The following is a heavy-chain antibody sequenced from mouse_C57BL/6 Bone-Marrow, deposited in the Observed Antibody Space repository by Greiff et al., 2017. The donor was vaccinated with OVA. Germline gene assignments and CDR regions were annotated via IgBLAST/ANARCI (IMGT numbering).Heavy chain of an antibody. J-gene: IGHJ2*01. CDR3: ARGVYYGYFDY. Sequence: QVQLQQSGAELVKPGASVKISCTASGYAISSYWMNWVKQRPGKGLEWIGRIYPGDGDTNYNGKFKGKATLTADKSSSTAYMQLSSLTSEDSAVKFCARGVYYGYFDYWGQGTTLTVSS. CDR1: GYAISSYW. CDR2: IYPGDGDT. D-gene: IGHD2-1*01. V-gene: IGHV1-80*01.